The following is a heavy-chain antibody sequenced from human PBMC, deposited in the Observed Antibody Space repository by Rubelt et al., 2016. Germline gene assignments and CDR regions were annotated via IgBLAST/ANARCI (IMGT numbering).Heavy chain of an antibody. V-gene: IGHV4-34*01. Sequence: GKGLEWIGEISHTGSTKYNPSLKSRVTISVDTSRDQFSLSLASATAADTAIYYCARDRPPWYSSSLIGHYFDYWGQGTLVTVSS. CDR3: ARDRPPWYSSSLIGHYFDY. J-gene: IGHJ4*02. CDR2: ISHTGST. D-gene: IGHD6-6*01.